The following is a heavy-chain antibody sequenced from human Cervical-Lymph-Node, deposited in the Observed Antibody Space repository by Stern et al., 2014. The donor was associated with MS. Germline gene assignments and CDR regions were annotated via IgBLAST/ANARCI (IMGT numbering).Heavy chain of an antibody. D-gene: IGHD2-15*01. J-gene: IGHJ5*02. V-gene: IGHV1-69*09. CDR3: ARGIVSNRAAATQHNLFDP. CDR2: ILPILGRA. Sequence: VQLVESGAEVKKPGSSMNVSCKTSGGTFSSSYAITWLRQAPGQGLEWMGRILPILGRANYAHNFQGRVTITADTSTNTTYLELSSLRSEDTAVYYCARGIVSNRAAATQHNLFDPWGQGTLVTVSS. CDR1: GGTFSSSYA.